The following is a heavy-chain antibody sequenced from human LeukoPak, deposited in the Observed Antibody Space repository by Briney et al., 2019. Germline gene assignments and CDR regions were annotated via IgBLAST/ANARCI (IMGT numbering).Heavy chain of an antibody. CDR3: ARGSAIIRGAFDI. CDR2: IYYSGST. CDR1: GGSISSYY. V-gene: IGHV4-59*01. Sequence: PSETLSLTCTVSGGSISSYYWGWIRQPPGKGLEWIGYIYYSGSTNYNPSLKSRVTISVDTSKNQFSLKLSSVTAADTAVYYCARGSAIIRGAFDIWGQGTMVTVSS. J-gene: IGHJ3*02.